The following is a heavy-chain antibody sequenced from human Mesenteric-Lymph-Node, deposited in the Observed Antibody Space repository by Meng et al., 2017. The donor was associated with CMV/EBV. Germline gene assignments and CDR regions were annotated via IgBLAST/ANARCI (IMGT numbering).Heavy chain of an antibody. CDR3: ARAIFGVVAYYFDY. D-gene: IGHD3-3*01. CDR2: IYHSGST. Sequence: SETLSLTCTVSGYSISSGYHWGWIRQPPGKGLEWIGSIYHSGSTYYNPSLKSRVTISVDTSKNQFSLKLSSVTAADTAVYYCARAIFGVVAYYFDYWGQGTLVTVSS. J-gene: IGHJ4*02. CDR1: GYSISSGYH. V-gene: IGHV4-38-2*02.